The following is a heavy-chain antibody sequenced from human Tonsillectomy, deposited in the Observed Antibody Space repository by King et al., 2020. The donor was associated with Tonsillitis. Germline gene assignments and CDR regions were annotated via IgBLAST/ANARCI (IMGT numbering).Heavy chain of an antibody. CDR1: GFIFSDYD. V-gene: IGHV3-49*04. CDR3: TRLIVSRAYYFDY. Sequence: VQLVESGGGLVQPGRSLRLSCTVSGFIFSDYDMNWVRQAPGKGREWVGFIRSKTFGVTTEYAASVKGRFTISRDDSKSIAYLQINSLKTEDTAVYYCTRLIVSRAYYFDYWGQGTLVTVSS. CDR2: IRSKTFGVTT. D-gene: IGHD5/OR15-5a*01. J-gene: IGHJ4*02.